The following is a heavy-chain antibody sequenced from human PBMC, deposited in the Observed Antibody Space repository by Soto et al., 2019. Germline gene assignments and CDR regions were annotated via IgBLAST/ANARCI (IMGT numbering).Heavy chain of an antibody. D-gene: IGHD2-15*01. J-gene: IGHJ6*02. V-gene: IGHV2-5*02. CDR1: GFSLSTSGVG. CDR2: IYLDDDK. CDR3: AYLPCSGGSCYWFSFSGMDV. Sequence: QITLKESGPTLVKPTQTLTLTCTFSGFSLSTSGVGVAWIRQPPGKALEWLALIYLDDDKRYRPSLESRLTITQDTSKNQVVLTMTNMDSVDTATYYCAYLPCSGGSCYWFSFSGMDVWGQGTTVTVSS.